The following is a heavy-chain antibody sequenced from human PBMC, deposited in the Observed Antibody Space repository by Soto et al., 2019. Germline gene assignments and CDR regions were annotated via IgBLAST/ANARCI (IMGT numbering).Heavy chain of an antibody. CDR1: GFTFSSYW. J-gene: IGHJ3*02. V-gene: IGHV3-74*01. D-gene: IGHD6-13*01. CDR3: AKDRAAAGTVPDAFDI. Sequence: GGSLRLSCAASGFTFSSYWMHWVRQAPGKGLVWVSRINSDGSSTSYADSVKGRFTISRDNSKNTLYLQMNSLRAEDTAVYYCAKDRAAAGTVPDAFDIWGQGTMVTVSS. CDR2: INSDGSST.